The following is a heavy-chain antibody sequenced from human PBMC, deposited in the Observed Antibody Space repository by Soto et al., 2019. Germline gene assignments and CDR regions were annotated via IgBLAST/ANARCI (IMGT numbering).Heavy chain of an antibody. CDR1: GVSISSSNW. V-gene: IGHV4-4*02. Sequence: TLSLTCAVSGVSISSSNWWSWVRQPPGKGLEWIGEIYHSGSTNYNPPLKSRVTISVDKSKNQFSLKLSSVTAADTAVYYCARDSGELGMGGMDVWGQGTKVTVYS. D-gene: IGHD7-27*01. J-gene: IGHJ6*02. CDR3: ARDSGELGMGGMDV. CDR2: IYHSGST.